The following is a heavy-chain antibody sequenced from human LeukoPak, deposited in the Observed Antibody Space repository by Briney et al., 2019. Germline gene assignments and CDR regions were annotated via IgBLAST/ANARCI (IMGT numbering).Heavy chain of an antibody. J-gene: IGHJ4*02. V-gene: IGHV3-7*01. CDR3: ARDRNTDFWSGYYTNYCDY. CDR2: IKQDGSEK. CDR1: GFTLSTYW. Sequence: GGSLRLSCAASGFTLSTYWMNWVRQAPGKGLEWVATIKQDGSEKYYVDSVKGRFTISRDNAKNSLYLRMNSLRAEDTAVYYCARDRNTDFWSGYYTNYCDYWGQGTLVTVSS. D-gene: IGHD3-3*01.